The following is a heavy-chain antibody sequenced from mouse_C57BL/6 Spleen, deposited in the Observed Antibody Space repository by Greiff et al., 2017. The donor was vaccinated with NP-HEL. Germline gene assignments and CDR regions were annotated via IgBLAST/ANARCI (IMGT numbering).Heavy chain of an antibody. CDR2: INPSNGGT. J-gene: IGHJ2*01. D-gene: IGHD1-1*01. CDR1: GYTFTSYW. V-gene: IGHV1-53*01. Sequence: VQLQQPGTELVKPGASVKLSCKASGYTFTSYWMHWVKQRPGQGLEWIGNINPSNGGTNYNEKFKSKATLTVDKSSSTAYMQLSSLTSEDSAVYYCARLDTTVVATRDYWGQGTTLTVSS. CDR3: ARLDTTVVATRDY.